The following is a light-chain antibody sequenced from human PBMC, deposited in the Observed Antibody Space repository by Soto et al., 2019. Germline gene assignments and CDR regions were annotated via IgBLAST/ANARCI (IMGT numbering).Light chain of an antibody. J-gene: IGKJ4*01. V-gene: IGKV1D-16*01. Sequence: DIQMTQSPSSLSASVGDRVTITCRASQGISSWLAWYQQKPGKAPKSLIYGASSLQGGVPSRFSGSGSGTDFTLTISSLQPDDCATYYGQQYDSNPLTFGGGTKVEIK. CDR1: QGISSW. CDR2: GAS. CDR3: QQYDSNPLT.